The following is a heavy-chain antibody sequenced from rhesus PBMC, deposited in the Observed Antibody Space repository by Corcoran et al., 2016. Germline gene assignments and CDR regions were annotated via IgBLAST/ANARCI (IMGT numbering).Heavy chain of an antibody. Sequence: EVRLVESGGGLSQHGGTLSVPCTGSGCTFNDNSIQWYRQAQGKGPEWVGFIGKKANGGTAEYAASVRGRFTISRDDSKSIASLQMNSLKTEDTAVYYCARGGGWALDSWGQGVLVTVSS. CDR2: IGKKANGGTA. V-gene: IGHV3-116*01. J-gene: IGHJ4*01. D-gene: IGHD6-25*01. CDR3: ARGGGWALDS. CDR1: GCTFNDNS.